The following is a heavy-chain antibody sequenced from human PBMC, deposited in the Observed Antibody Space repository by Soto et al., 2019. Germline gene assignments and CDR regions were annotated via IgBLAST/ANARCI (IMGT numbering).Heavy chain of an antibody. CDR2: IYSGGST. J-gene: IGHJ3*02. CDR3: ARAPPSFIAAFDI. Sequence: GSLRLSCAASGFTVSSNYMSWVRQAPGKGLEWVSVIYSGGSTYYADSVKGRFTISRDNSKNTLYLQMNSLRAEDTAVYYCARAPPSFIAAFDIWGQGTMVTVSS. V-gene: IGHV3-53*01. CDR1: GFTVSSNY.